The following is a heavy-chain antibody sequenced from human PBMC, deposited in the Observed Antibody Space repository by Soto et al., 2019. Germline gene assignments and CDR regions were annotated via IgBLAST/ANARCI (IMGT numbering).Heavy chain of an antibody. J-gene: IGHJ6*02. Sequence: SVKVSCKASGGTFSSYAISWVRQAPGQGLEWMGGIIPIFGTANYAQKFQGRVTITADESTSTAYMELSSLRSEDTAVYYCARDIVVVPAARYGDYYYYYGMDVWGQGTTVTVSS. V-gene: IGHV1-69*13. CDR2: IIPIFGTA. CDR3: ARDIVVVPAARYGDYYYYYGMDV. D-gene: IGHD2-2*01. CDR1: GGTFSSYA.